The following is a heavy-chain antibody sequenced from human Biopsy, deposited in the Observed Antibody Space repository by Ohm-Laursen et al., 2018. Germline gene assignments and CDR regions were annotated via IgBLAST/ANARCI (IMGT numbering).Heavy chain of an antibody. CDR3: ARFPDFWSGYYVDS. CDR2: LSSRGSNI. D-gene: IGHD3-3*01. Sequence: SLRLSCAASEFTFSDYYMSWIRQAPGKGLEWISYLSSRGSNIYYADSMKGRFTVSRDNANNSLFLQMNSLRAEDTAVYYCARFPDFWSGYYVDSWGQGTLVTVSS. J-gene: IGHJ4*02. V-gene: IGHV3-11*01. CDR1: EFTFSDYY.